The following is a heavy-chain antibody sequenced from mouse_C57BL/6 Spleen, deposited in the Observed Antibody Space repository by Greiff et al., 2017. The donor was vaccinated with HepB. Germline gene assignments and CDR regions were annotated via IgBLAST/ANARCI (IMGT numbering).Heavy chain of an antibody. Sequence: VQLQQSGAELVRPGASVTLSCKASGYTFTDYEMHWVKQTPVHGLEWIGAIDPETGGTAYNQKFKGKAILTADKSSSTAYMELRSLTSEDSAVYYCTRALDYYGSSSYYFDYWGQGTTLTVSS. CDR1: GYTFTDYE. D-gene: IGHD1-1*01. CDR3: TRALDYYGSSSYYFDY. CDR2: IDPETGGT. J-gene: IGHJ2*01. V-gene: IGHV1-15*01.